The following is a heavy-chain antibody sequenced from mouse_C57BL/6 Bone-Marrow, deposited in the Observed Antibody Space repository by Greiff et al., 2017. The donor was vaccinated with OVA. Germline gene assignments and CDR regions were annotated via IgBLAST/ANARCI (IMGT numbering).Heavy chain of an antibody. CDR2: IDPSDSYT. J-gene: IGHJ1*03. D-gene: IGHD2-3*01. CDR1: SYTFTSYW. CDR3: ARRWLLRYWYFDV. V-gene: IGHV1-59*01. Sequence: VQLQQPGAELVRPGTSVKLSCKASSYTFTSYWMHWVKQRPGQGLEWIGVIDPSDSYTNYNQKFKGKATLTVDTSSSTAYMQLSSLTSEDSAVYYCARRWLLRYWYFDVWGTGTTVTVSS.